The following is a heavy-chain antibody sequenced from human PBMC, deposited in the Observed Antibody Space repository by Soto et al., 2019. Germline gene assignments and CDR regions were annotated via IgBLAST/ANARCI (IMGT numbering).Heavy chain of an antibody. J-gene: IGHJ6*03. CDR2: IYPGDSDT. V-gene: IGHV5-51*01. Sequence: GESLKISCKGSGYSFTSYWIGWVRQMPGKGLEWMGIIYPGDSDTRYSPSFQGQVTISADKSISTAYLQWSSLKASDTAMYYCARRRFGELFGSYYYYMDVWGKGTTVTVSS. CDR3: ARRRFGELFGSYYYYMDV. D-gene: IGHD3-10*01. CDR1: GYSFTSYW.